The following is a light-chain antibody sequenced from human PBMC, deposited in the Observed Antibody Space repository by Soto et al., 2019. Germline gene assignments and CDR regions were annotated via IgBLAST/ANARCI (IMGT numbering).Light chain of an antibody. CDR3: LQYNKWPLT. CDR2: ATS. CDR1: QNVNSN. J-gene: IGKJ4*01. V-gene: IGKV3-15*01. Sequence: EIVMTQSPVTLSVSPGERATLSCRASQNVNSNLAWYQQKPGQAPRLLIYATSTRAPGIPARFSGSGSGTEFTLSISSLQSEDFAVYSCLQYNKWPLTFGGGTKVEIK.